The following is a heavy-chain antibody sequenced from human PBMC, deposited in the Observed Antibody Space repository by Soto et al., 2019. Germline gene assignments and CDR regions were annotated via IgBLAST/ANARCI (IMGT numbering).Heavy chain of an antibody. D-gene: IGHD1-1*01. CDR1: GFTFSSYG. V-gene: IGHV3-33*01. J-gene: IGHJ2*01. CDR2: IWYDGSNK. CDR3: ARDFGKNDGWYFGL. Sequence: QVQLVESGGGAVQPGRSLRLSCAASGFTFSSYGMHWVRQAPGKGLEWVAVIWYDGSNKYYADSVKGRFTISRDNSKNPLNLQMNSLRATDTAVYYCARDFGKNDGWYFGLWGRGTLVTVSS.